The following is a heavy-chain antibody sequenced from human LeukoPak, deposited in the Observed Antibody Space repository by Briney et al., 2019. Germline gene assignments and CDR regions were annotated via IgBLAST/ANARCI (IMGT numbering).Heavy chain of an antibody. CDR3: ARGGVTTIARYHY. Sequence: SETLSLTCTVSGGSIISYFWSWIRQPPGKGPEWIGYIFDSGTTNYNPSTNYNPSLKSRVTVSLDTSKNHFSLKLSSMTAADTAVYFCARGGVTTIARYHYWGQGILVTVSS. CDR2: IFDSGTTNYNPST. D-gene: IGHD5-12*01. J-gene: IGHJ4*02. V-gene: IGHV4-59*01. CDR1: GGSIISYF.